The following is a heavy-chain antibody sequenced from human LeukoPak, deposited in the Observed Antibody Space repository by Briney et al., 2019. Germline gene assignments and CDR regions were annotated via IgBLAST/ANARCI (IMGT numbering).Heavy chain of an antibody. D-gene: IGHD2-2*01. CDR3: TRLAVPAAMVSSAYMEV. CDR2: IRSKANSYAT. CDR1: GFTFSGSA. J-gene: IGHJ6*03. V-gene: IGHV3-73*01. Sequence: GGSLRLSCAASGFTFSGSAMHWVRQASGKGLEWVGRIRSKANSYATAYAASVKGRFTISRDDSKNTAYLQMNSLKTEDTAVYYCTRLAVPAAMVSSAYMEVWGKGTTVTVSS.